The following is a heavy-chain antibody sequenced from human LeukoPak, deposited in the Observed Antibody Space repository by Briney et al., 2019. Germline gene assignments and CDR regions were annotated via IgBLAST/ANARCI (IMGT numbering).Heavy chain of an antibody. D-gene: IGHD3-16*01. J-gene: IGHJ4*02. V-gene: IGHV3-30-3*01. CDR3: ARDLGEWGRVDD. Sequence: GGSLRLSCAASGFTFSTYAMHWVRQAPGKGLDWVAFIFFDGSNKYYADSVKGRFTISRDDSKNTLYLQMDSLRPENTAVYNCARDLGEWGRVDDWGQGTLVTVSS. CDR1: GFTFSTYA. CDR2: IFFDGSNK.